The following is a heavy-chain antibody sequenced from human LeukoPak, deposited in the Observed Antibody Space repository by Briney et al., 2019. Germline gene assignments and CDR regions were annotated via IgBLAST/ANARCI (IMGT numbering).Heavy chain of an antibody. CDR2: MYYSGST. D-gene: IGHD5-24*01. J-gene: IGHJ5*02. CDR3: ARERWLQFNSGPFDP. CDR1: GGSISSSRYY. V-gene: IGHV4-39*07. Sequence: SETLSLTCTVSGGSISSSRYYWGWIRQPPGKGLEWIGSMYYSGSTYYNPSLKSRVTISVDTSKNQFSLQLNSVTPEDTAVYYCARERWLQFNSGPFDPWGQGTLVTVSS.